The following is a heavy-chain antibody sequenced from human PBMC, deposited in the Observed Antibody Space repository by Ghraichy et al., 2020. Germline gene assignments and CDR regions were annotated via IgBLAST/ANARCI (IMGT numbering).Heavy chain of an antibody. J-gene: IGHJ6*02. CDR2: IRYDGSNT. Sequence: GSLRLTCVASGFTFNAFGMHWVRQAPGKGLEWVAFIRYDGSNTYYGDSAKGRYTVSRDNSKNMLYLQINSLRPEDTAVYYCAKESCSTTNCLSYYYYAMDVWGQGTAVTVSS. CDR3: AKESCSTTNCLSYYYYAMDV. CDR1: GFTFNAFG. D-gene: IGHD2-2*01. V-gene: IGHV3-30*02.